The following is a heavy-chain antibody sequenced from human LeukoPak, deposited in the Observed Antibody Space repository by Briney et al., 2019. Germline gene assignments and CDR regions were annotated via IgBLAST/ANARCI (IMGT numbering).Heavy chain of an antibody. J-gene: IGHJ6*02. CDR1: EYTFTGYY. V-gene: IGHV1-2*02. Sequence: GASVKVSCKASEYTFTGYYLHWVRQAPGQGLEWMGCINPGSGGTNYAQKFQDRVTMTRDMYISTAYMELSSLRYDDTVVYYCARGGFVVAPPLAVWGQGTTVTVSS. CDR2: INPGSGGT. CDR3: ARGGFVVAPPLAV. D-gene: IGHD3-3*01.